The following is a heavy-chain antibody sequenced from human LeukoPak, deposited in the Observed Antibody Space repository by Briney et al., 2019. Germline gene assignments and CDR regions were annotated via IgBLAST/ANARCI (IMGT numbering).Heavy chain of an antibody. J-gene: IGHJ5*02. CDR1: GFTFSSYW. Sequence: GGSLRLSCAASGFTFSSYWMHWVRQAPGKGLVWVSRINSDGSTTNYADSVKGRFTISRDNAENTLYLQMNSLRVEATAVYYCARRVSATRWFDPWGQGTLVTVSS. CDR3: ARRVSATRWFDP. CDR2: INSDGSTT. D-gene: IGHD2-15*01. V-gene: IGHV3-74*01.